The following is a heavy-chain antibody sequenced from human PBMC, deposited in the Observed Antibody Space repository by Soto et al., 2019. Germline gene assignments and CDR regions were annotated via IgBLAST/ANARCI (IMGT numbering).Heavy chain of an antibody. D-gene: IGHD6-19*01. CDR3: ARDGQQWLPRGYYYGMDV. CDR2: IYYSGST. J-gene: IGHJ6*02. Sequence: SETLSLTCTVPGGSISSYYWSWIRQPPGKGLEWIGYIYYSGSTNYNPSLKSRVTISVDTSKNQFSLKLSSVTAADTAVYYCARDGQQWLPRGYYYGMDVWGQGTTVTVSS. CDR1: GGSISSYY. V-gene: IGHV4-59*01.